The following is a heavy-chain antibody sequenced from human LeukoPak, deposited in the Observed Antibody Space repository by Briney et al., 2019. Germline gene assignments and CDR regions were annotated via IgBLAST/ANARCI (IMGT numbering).Heavy chain of an antibody. V-gene: IGHV4-31*03. Sequence: SETLTLTCTVSGGSISSGGYYWSWIRQHPGKGLEWIGYIYYSGSTCYNPSLKSRVTISVDTSKNQFSLKLSSVTAADTAVYYCASLSSLEDAFDIWGQGTMVTVSS. CDR2: IYYSGST. J-gene: IGHJ3*02. CDR3: ASLSSLEDAFDI. D-gene: IGHD6-6*01. CDR1: GGSISSGGYY.